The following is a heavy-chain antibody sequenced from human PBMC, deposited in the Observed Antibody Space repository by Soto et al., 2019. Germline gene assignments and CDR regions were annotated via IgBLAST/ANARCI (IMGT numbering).Heavy chain of an antibody. CDR1: GFTFSDYY. V-gene: IGHV3-11*01. Sequence: GGSLRLSCAASGFTFSDYYMSWIRQAPGKGLEWVSYISSSGSTIYYADSVKGRFTISRDNAKNSLYLQMNSLRAEDTAVYYCARDWVAAAGSDAFDIWGQGTMVTVSS. CDR3: ARDWVAAAGSDAFDI. J-gene: IGHJ3*02. CDR2: ISSSGSTI. D-gene: IGHD6-13*01.